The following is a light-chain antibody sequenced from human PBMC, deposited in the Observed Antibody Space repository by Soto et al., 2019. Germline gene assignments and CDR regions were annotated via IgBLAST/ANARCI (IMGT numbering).Light chain of an antibody. V-gene: IGLV2-14*01. J-gene: IGLJ1*01. CDR2: GAS. CDR3: SSFTTNYFYV. Sequence: QSALTQPASVSASPGQSIAISCTGSGSDVGGYNYVSWYQQHPGKAPKLIIYGASHRPSGVSARFSASRSAYTVSLIISGLQPEDEADYYCSSFTTNYFYVFGPGTKLTVL. CDR1: GSDVGGYNY.